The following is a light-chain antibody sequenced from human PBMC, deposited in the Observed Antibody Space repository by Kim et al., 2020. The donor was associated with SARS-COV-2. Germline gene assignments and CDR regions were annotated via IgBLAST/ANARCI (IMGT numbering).Light chain of an antibody. CDR2: DVS. CDR1: SSDVGGYNY. J-gene: IGLJ1*01. CDR3: CSYAGSSLV. V-gene: IGLV2-11*01. Sequence: SALTQPRSVSGSPGQSVTISCTGTSSDVGGYNYVSWYQQHPGKAPKLMIYDVSKRPSGVPDRFSGSKSGNTASLTISGLQAEDEADYYCCSYAGSSLVFGTGTKVTVL.